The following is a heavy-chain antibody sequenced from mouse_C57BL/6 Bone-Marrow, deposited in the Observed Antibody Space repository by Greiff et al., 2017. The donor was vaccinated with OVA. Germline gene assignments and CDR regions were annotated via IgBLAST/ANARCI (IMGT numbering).Heavy chain of an antibody. CDR2: INYDGSST. J-gene: IGHJ4*01. V-gene: IGHV5-16*01. CDR1: GFTFSDYY. Sequence: EVKLMESEGGLVQPGSSMKLSCTASGFTFSDYYMAWVRQVPEKGLEWVANINYDGSSTYYLDSLKSRFIISRDNAKHILYLQMSSLKSEDTATYYCARDIGDYWGQGTSVTVSS. CDR3: ARDIGDY.